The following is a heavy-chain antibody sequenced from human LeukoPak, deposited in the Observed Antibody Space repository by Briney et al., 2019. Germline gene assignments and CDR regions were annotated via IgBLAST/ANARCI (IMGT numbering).Heavy chain of an antibody. J-gene: IGHJ4*02. CDR1: GGSISSSSHY. CDR2: IYYSGST. Sequence: PSGTLSLTCTVSGGSISSSSHYWGWIRQPPGKGLEWIGSIYYSGSTYYNPSLKSRVTISVDTSKNQFSLKLSSVTAAGTAVYYCARTIVGAPDYWGQGTLVTVSS. CDR3: ARTIVGAPDY. D-gene: IGHD1-26*01. V-gene: IGHV4-39*01.